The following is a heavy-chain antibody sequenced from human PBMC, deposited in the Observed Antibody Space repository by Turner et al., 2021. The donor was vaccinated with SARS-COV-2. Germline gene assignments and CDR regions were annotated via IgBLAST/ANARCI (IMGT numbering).Heavy chain of an antibody. CDR3: AGQLWLRGAIDI. V-gene: IGHV4-31*01. CDR2: IYYSGSN. D-gene: IGHD5-18*01. J-gene: IGHJ3*02. Sequence: QVQLQESGPGVVKPLQTLSLSCTVSGGSISSGGYYWSWIRQHVGKGLEWIANIYYSGSNYYNSSLKSQVTISVDTSKTQFSLKLSSVTAADTAVYYCAGQLWLRGAIDIWGQGTMVTVSS. CDR1: GGSISSGGYY.